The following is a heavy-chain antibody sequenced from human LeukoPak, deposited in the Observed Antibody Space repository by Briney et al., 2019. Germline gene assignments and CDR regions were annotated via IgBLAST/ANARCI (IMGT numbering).Heavy chain of an antibody. CDR3: ARWYGSGTRNPWFDS. J-gene: IGHJ5*01. CDR1: SGSISSGGYS. CDR2: VYHSGGT. V-gene: IGHV4-30-2*01. D-gene: IGHD3-10*01. Sequence: SQTLTLTCTVSSGSISSGGYSWSWIRQPPGRGLEWVGYVYHSGGTYYNPSLKTPVTISIDRSKNQLSLKMSSVSAADTAVYYCARWYGSGTRNPWFDSSGQGALVTVSS.